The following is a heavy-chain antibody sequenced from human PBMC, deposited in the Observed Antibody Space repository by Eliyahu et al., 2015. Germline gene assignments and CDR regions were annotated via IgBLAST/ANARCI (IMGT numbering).Heavy chain of an antibody. V-gene: IGHV4-39*01. J-gene: IGHJ5*02. CDR1: GXSISGXSYY. CDR3: TVSGSYYHWFDP. D-gene: IGHD3-10*01. Sequence: QLQLQESGPGLVKPSETLSXTCXVSGXSISGXSYYWGWFRPPPGKGXEWIGSXYYSGXXYYXPSLKSRVTISVDTSKNQFSLKLSSVTAADTAVYYCTVSGSYYHWFDPWGQGTLVTVSS. CDR2: XYYSGXX.